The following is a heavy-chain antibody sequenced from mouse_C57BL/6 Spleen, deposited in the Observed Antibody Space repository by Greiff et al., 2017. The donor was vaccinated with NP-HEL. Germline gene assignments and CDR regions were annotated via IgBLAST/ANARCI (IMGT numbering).Heavy chain of an antibody. J-gene: IGHJ3*01. Sequence: QVQLQQPGAELVRPGSSVKLSCKASGYTFTSYWMHWVKQRPIQGLEWIGNIDPSDSETHYNQKFKDKATLTVDKSSSTAYMQLSSLTSEDSAVYYCASRDDEGAGFAYGGQGTLVTVSA. CDR3: ASRDDEGAGFAY. CDR1: GYTFTSYW. V-gene: IGHV1-52*01. CDR2: IDPSDSET. D-gene: IGHD2-12*01.